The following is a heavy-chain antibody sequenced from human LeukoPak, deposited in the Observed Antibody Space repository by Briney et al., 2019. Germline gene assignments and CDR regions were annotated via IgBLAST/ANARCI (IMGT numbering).Heavy chain of an antibody. Sequence: GGSLTLSCAGSGFTISSYGMHWVRQAPGKGQEWVAVMTYDGSNEFYADPVKGRFTISRDNTKNTLYLQMQSPRPDDTSLFSSGKGGGRSSNCYANYWGQGTLVTVSS. CDR1: GFTISSYG. CDR2: MTYDGSNE. J-gene: IGHJ4*02. CDR3: GKGGGRSSNCYANY. D-gene: IGHD2-2*01. V-gene: IGHV3-30*18.